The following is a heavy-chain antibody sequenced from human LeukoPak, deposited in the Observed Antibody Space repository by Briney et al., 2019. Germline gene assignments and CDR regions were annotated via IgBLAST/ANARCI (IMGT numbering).Heavy chain of an antibody. V-gene: IGHV4-34*01. CDR2: INHSGST. Sequence: PSETLSLTCAVYGESFSSYYWSWIRQPPGKGLEWIGEINHSGSTNYNPSLKSRLTISVDTSKNHFSLKLSSVTAADTAVYYCARHRNDFWSGYAYYFDYWGQGTLVTVSS. CDR1: GESFSSYY. J-gene: IGHJ4*02. CDR3: ARHRNDFWSGYAYYFDY. D-gene: IGHD3-3*01.